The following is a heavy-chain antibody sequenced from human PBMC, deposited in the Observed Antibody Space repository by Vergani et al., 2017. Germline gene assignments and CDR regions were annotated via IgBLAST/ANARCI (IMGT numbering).Heavy chain of an antibody. CDR3: ARHGDIVVVPAADANWFDP. D-gene: IGHD2-2*01. CDR1: GRSISSSSYY. CDR2: IYYSGST. Sequence: QLQLQESGPGLVKPSETLSLTCTVSGRSISSSSYYWGWIRQPPGKGLEWIGSIYYSGSTYYNPSLKSRVTISVDTSKNQFSLKLSSVTAADTAVYYCARHGDIVVVPAADANWFDPWGQGTLVTVSS. V-gene: IGHV4-39*01. J-gene: IGHJ5*02.